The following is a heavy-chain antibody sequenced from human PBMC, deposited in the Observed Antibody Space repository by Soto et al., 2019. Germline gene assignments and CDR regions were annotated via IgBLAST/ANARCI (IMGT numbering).Heavy chain of an antibody. Sequence: QVQLVQSGAEVKKPGASVKVYCKASGYTFTIYAMHWVRQAPGQRVEWMGWFIAGNGNTKYSHKFQGRVTITRDTSAGTAYMERSSLRSEATAVYYCAREDLIKEDGMDVWGQGTTVTVSS. CDR1: GYTFTIYA. D-gene: IGHD3-10*01. CDR2: FIAGNGNT. V-gene: IGHV1-3*01. J-gene: IGHJ6*02. CDR3: AREDLIKEDGMDV.